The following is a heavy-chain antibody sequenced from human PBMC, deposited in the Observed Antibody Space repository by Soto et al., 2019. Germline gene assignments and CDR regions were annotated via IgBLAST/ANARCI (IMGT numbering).Heavy chain of an antibody. J-gene: IGHJ4*02. CDR3: ARGGSSSSGGDY. CDR1: GGSISSYY. CDR2: IYYSGST. Sequence: QVQLQESGPGLVKPSETLSLTCTVSGGSISSYYWSWIRQPPGKGLEWIGYIYYSGSTNYNPSLKSRVTISVDTSKNQFSLKLSSVTAADTDVYYCARGGSSSSGGDYWGQGTLVTVSS. V-gene: IGHV4-59*01. D-gene: IGHD6-6*01.